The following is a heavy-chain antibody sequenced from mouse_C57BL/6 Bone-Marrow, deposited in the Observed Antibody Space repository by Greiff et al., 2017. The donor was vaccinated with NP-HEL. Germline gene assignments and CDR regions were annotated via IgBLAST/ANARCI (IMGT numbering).Heavy chain of an antibody. D-gene: IGHD2-4*01. V-gene: IGHV1-55*01. CDR1: GYTFTSYW. CDR2: IYPGSGST. Sequence: QVQLKQPGAELVKPGASVKMSCTASGYTFTSYWITWVKQRPGQGLEWIGDIYPGSGSTNYNEKFKGKATLTVDTSSSTAYMQLSSLTSEDSAVYYCARRDYDERGYYAMDYWGQGTSVTVSS. CDR3: ARRDYDERGYYAMDY. J-gene: IGHJ4*01.